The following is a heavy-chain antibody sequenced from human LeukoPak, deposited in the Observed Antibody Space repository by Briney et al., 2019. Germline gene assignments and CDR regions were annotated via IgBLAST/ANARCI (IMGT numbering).Heavy chain of an antibody. CDR3: ARGDYDSSGYKEN. J-gene: IGHJ4*02. CDR2: IYTSGST. Sequence: PSETLSLTCTVSGGSISSYYWSWIRQPPGKGVEGIGYIYTSGSTNYNPSLKSRVTISVDTSKNQFSLKLSSVTAADTAVYYCARGDYDSSGYKENWGQGTLVTVSS. V-gene: IGHV4-4*09. CDR1: GGSISSYY. D-gene: IGHD3-22*01.